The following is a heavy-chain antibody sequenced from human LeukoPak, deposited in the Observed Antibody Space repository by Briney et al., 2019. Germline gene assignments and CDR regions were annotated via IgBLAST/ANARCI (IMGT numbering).Heavy chain of an antibody. CDR2: IGTSTSYI. D-gene: IGHD2-21*01. CDR1: GFTFSTYI. CDR3: AKDHIPDNWFDP. Sequence: GGSLRLSCAASGFTFSTYIMNWVRQTPGKGLEWVSSIGTSTSYIYYADSVKGRFTISRDNAKNSLYLQMSSLRAEDTAVYYCAKDHIPDNWFDPWGQGTLVTVSS. V-gene: IGHV3-21*04. J-gene: IGHJ5*02.